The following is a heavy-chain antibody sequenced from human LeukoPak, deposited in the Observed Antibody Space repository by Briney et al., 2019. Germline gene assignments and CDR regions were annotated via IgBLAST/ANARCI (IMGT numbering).Heavy chain of an antibody. CDR1: GFTFSSYS. D-gene: IGHD1-26*01. CDR2: ISSSSSYI. V-gene: IGHV3-21*01. Sequence: GGSLRLSCAASGFTFSSYSMNWVRQAPGKGLEWVSSISSSSSYIYYADSVKGRFTISRDNSKNTLYLQMNSLRAEDTAVYYCAKAGENYYYMDVWGKGATVTVSS. CDR3: AKAGENYYYMDV. J-gene: IGHJ6*03.